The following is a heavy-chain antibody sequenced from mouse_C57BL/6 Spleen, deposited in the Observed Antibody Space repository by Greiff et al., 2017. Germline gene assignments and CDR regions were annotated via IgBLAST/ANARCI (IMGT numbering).Heavy chain of an antibody. V-gene: IGHV1-72*01. CDR2: IDPNSGGT. CDR3: ARSELSWFAY. Sequence: LSFPSSGSPFPRYWMHWVPPRPGRGLAWIGRIDPNSGGTKYNEKFTTKATLTVAKPSSTAYMQLSSLTSEASAVYYCARSELSWFAYWGQGTLVTVSA. CDR1: GSPFPRYW. J-gene: IGHJ3*01.